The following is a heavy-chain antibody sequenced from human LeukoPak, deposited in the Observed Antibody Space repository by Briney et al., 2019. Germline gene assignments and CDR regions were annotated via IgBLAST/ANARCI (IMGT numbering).Heavy chain of an antibody. CDR2: ICYSGST. V-gene: IGHV4-59*01. D-gene: IGHD6-19*01. Sequence: PSETLSLTCTVSGGSISSYYWSWIRQPPGKGLEWIGYICYSGSTNYNPSFKSRVTISVDTSKNQFSLKLSSVTAADTAVYYCASFISTGYSSGWYPEYFQHWGQGTLVTVSS. CDR3: ASFISTGYSSGWYPEYFQH. J-gene: IGHJ1*01. CDR1: GGSISSYY.